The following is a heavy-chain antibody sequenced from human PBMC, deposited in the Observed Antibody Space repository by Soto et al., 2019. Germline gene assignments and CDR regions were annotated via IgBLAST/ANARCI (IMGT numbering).Heavy chain of an antibody. CDR1: GYSFTDYH. J-gene: IGHJ6*02. V-gene: IGHV1-2*04. Sequence: GASVKVSCKASGYSFTDYHIHWVRQAPGQGLEWLGRINPKSGGTSTAQKFQGWVTMTTDTSISTASMELTRLASDDTAIYYCARGDSTDCSNGVCSFFYNHDMDVWGQGTTVTVSS. CDR3: ARGDSTDCSNGVCSFFYNHDMDV. CDR2: INPKSGGT. D-gene: IGHD2-8*01.